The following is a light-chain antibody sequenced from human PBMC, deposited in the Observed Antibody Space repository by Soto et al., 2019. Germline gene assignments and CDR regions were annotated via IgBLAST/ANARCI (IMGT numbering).Light chain of an antibody. CDR3: QQCINWSWT. CDR2: DVS. Sequence: DILLAQSPSTVSLSPGERDTLSCRATQSLDSSLAWFQQKPGQPPRLLIYDVSYMASGIPARFSGSGSGTDFTLTISSLQPEDFAVYYCQQCINWSWTFGQGTKVDIK. V-gene: IGKV3-11*01. CDR1: QSLDSS. J-gene: IGKJ1*01.